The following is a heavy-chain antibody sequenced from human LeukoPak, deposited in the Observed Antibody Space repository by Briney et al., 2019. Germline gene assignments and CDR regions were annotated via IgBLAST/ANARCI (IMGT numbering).Heavy chain of an antibody. Sequence: ASVKVSCKASGYTFTSYGISWVRQATGQGLEWMGWMNPSSGNTGYAQKFQGRVTMTRNTSISTAYMELSSLRSEDTAVYYCARVSGWSIDYWGQGTLVTVSS. CDR3: ARVSGWSIDY. CDR2: MNPSSGNT. D-gene: IGHD1-26*01. CDR1: GYTFTSYG. V-gene: IGHV1-8*02. J-gene: IGHJ4*02.